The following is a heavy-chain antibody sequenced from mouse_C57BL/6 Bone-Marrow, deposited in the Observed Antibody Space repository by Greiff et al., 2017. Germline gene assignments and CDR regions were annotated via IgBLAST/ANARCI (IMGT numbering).Heavy chain of an antibody. CDR1: GYTFTSYG. CDR2: IYPRSGNT. J-gene: IGHJ2*01. Sequence: VQLQQSGAELARPGASVKLSCKASGYTFTSYGISWVKQRTGQGLEWIGEIYPRSGNTYYNEKFKGKATLTADKSSITAYMELLSLTSEDSTVYFCARCPRYFDYWGQGTTLTVSS. CDR3: ARCPRYFDY. V-gene: IGHV1-81*01.